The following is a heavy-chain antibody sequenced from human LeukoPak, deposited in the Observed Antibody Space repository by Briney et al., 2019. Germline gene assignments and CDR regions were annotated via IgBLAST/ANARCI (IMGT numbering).Heavy chain of an antibody. Sequence: SGGSLRLSCAVSGFTFSDYYMSWIRQAPGKGLEWVSYTTTDSSTTYYADSVKGRFTTSRDNAKNSLFLQMNSLRAEDTAVYYCARGIHGSHSYAYWGQGTLVTVSS. J-gene: IGHJ4*02. CDR3: ARGIHGSHSYAY. CDR2: TTTDSSTT. D-gene: IGHD1-26*01. V-gene: IGHV3-11*01. CDR1: GFTFSDYY.